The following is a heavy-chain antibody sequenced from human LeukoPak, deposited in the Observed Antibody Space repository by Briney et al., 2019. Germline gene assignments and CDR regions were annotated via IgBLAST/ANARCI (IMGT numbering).Heavy chain of an antibody. J-gene: IGHJ5*02. CDR3: ASERRSWFVIGWFDP. D-gene: IGHD6-13*01. V-gene: IGHV1-18*01. CDR1: GYTVTSYG. CDR2: ISSYNGNT. Sequence: ASVKVSCNASGYTVTSYGISWLRLAPGEGLEWMGWISSYNGNTNYAQKLQGRVTMTTDTSTSTASMELRSSSLNATDVDFYASERRSWFVIGWFDPWGQGTLVTVSS.